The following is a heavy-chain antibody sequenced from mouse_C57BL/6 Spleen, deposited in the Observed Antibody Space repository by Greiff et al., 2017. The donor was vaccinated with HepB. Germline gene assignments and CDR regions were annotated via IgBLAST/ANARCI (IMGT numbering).Heavy chain of an antibody. Sequence: QVQLQQLGAELVRPGSSVKLSCKASGYTFTSYWMDWVKQRPGQGLEWIGNIYPSDSETHYNQKFKDKATLTVDKSSSTAYMQLSSLTSEDSAVYYCARNDYDSYWYFDVWGTGTTVTVSS. J-gene: IGHJ1*03. CDR3: ARNDYDSYWYFDV. CDR1: GYTFTSYW. V-gene: IGHV1-61*01. D-gene: IGHD2-4*01. CDR2: IYPSDSET.